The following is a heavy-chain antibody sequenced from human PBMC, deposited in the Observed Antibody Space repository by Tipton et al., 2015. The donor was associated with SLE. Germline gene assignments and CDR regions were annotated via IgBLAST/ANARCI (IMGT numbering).Heavy chain of an antibody. V-gene: IGHV4-34*01. D-gene: IGHD3-22*01. CDR2: INHSGST. J-gene: IGHJ4*02. CDR3: ARGAGVIKGYFDH. Sequence: TLSLTCAVYGGSFSGYYWSWIRQPPGKGLEWIGEINHSGSTNYNPSLKSRVTISVDTSKNQFSLKLSSVTAADTAVYYCARGAGVIKGYFDHWGQGTLVTVSS. CDR1: GGSFSGYY.